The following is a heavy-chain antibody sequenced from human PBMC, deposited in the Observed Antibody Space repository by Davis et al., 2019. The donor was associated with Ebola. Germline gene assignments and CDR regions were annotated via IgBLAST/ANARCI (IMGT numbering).Heavy chain of an antibody. Sequence: AASVKVSCKASGYTFTAYYMHWVRQAPGQGLEWMGRINANTGGTNYAQNFQGRVTMTRDTSITTAYLELSRLRSDDTAVYYCARVSGPATIFPVGDAFDIWGQGTTVTVSS. J-gene: IGHJ3*02. V-gene: IGHV1-2*06. D-gene: IGHD2-2*01. CDR3: ARVSGPATIFPVGDAFDI. CDR1: GYTFTAYY. CDR2: INANTGGT.